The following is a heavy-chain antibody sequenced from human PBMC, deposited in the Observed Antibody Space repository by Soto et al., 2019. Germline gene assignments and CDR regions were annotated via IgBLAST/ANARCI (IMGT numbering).Heavy chain of an antibody. CDR2: ISSNGYTI. CDR3: ARDLDTEIPAAGMDV. CDR1: GFTFSDSY. V-gene: IGHV3-11*01. Sequence: QVQLVESGGGLVKPGGSLRLSCAASGFTFSDSYMTWIRQVPGKGLEWVSYISSNGYTIDYADSVKGRFTISRDNAKKSLYLQMNSPRAEDTAVYYCARDLDTEIPAAGMDVWGQGTTVTVSS. D-gene: IGHD5-18*01. J-gene: IGHJ6*02.